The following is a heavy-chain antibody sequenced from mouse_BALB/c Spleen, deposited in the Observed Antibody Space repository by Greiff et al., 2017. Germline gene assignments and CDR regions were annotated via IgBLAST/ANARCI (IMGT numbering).Heavy chain of an antibody. CDR1: GYTFTSYW. D-gene: IGHD2-1*01. V-gene: IGHV1-87*01. Sequence: VQLQQSGAELARPGASVKLSCKASGYTFTSYWMQWVKQRPGQGLEWIGAIYPGDGDTRYTQKFKGKATLTADKSSSTAYMQLSSLASEDSAVYYCASFGNYGVYAMDYWGQGTSVTVSS. CDR2: IYPGDGDT. J-gene: IGHJ4*01. CDR3: ASFGNYGVYAMDY.